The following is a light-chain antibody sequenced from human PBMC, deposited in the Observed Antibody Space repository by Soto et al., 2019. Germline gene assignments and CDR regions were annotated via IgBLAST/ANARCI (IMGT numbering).Light chain of an antibody. J-gene: IGKJ4*01. CDR1: PSISSW. V-gene: IGKV1-5*03. Sequence: DIQMTQSPSTLSAAVGDRVTITCRASPSISSWLALYQQKPGKAPNLLIYKASRLESGVPSRFSGSGSGTEFTLTISSLLPDDFATYYCQQYNSYPLTFGGGTKVEIK. CDR3: QQYNSYPLT. CDR2: KAS.